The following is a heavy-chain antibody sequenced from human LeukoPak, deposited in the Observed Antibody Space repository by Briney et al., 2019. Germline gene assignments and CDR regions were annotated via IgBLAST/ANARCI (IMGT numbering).Heavy chain of an antibody. J-gene: IGHJ4*02. CDR2: ISAYNGNT. D-gene: IGHD3-22*01. CDR1: GYTFTSYG. V-gene: IGHV1-18*01. CDR3: ARGRGGHYYDSSGYTPTFDY. Sequence: ASVKVSCKASGYTFTSYGISWVRQAPGQGLEWMGWISAYNGNTNYAQKLQGRVTMTTDTSTSTAYMELRSLRSDDTAVYYCARGRGGHYYDSSGYTPTFDYWGQGTLVTVSS.